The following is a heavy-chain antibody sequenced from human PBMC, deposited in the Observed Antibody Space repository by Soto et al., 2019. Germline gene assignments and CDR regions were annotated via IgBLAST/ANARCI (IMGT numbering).Heavy chain of an antibody. J-gene: IGHJ6*02. CDR3: ARDDSRGSSGWSDYYYGMDV. CDR1: GFTFSSYW. CDR2: IKQDGSEK. D-gene: IGHD6-19*01. Sequence: ESGGGLVQPGGSLRLSCAASGFTFSSYWMSWVRQAPGKGLEWVANIKQDGSEKYYVDSVKGRFTISRDNAKNSLYLQMNSLRAEDTAVYYCARDDSRGSSGWSDYYYGMDVWGQGTTVTVSS. V-gene: IGHV3-7*05.